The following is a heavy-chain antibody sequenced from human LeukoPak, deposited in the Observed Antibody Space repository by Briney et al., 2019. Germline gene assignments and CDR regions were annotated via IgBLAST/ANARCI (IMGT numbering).Heavy chain of an antibody. V-gene: IGHV4-61*02. D-gene: IGHD3-10*02. CDR1: GGSISSGSYY. J-gene: IGHJ3*02. CDR3: ARGSAGILRSDAFDI. Sequence: SQTLSLTCTVSGGSISSGSYYWSWIRQPAGKGLEWIGRIYTSGSTIYNPSLKSRVTISVDTSKNQFSLKLSSVTAADTAVYYCARGSAGILRSDAFDIWGQGTMVTVSS. CDR2: IYTSGST.